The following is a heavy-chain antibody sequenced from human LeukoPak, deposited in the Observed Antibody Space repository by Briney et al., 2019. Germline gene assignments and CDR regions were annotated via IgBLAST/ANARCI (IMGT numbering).Heavy chain of an antibody. D-gene: IGHD5-24*01. V-gene: IGHV4-59*08. CDR3: ARHSGDGYNPMGGYFDY. J-gene: IGHJ4*02. CDR2: IYYSGST. Sequence: SETLSLTCTVSGGSISSCYWSWIRQPPGKGLEWIGYIYYSGSTNYNPSPKSRVTISVDTSKNQFSLKLSSVTAADTAVYYCARHSGDGYNPMGGYFDYWGQGTLVTVSS. CDR1: GGSISSCY.